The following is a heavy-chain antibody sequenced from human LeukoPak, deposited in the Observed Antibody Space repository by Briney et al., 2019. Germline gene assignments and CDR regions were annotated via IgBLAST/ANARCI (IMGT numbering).Heavy chain of an antibody. D-gene: IGHD6-13*01. J-gene: IGHJ4*02. Sequence: GGSLRLSCAASGFTVSGNYLSWVRQAPGKGLEWVSTIYAGGSTYYADSVKGRFTISRDNSENTLYLQMNTLRVEDTAVYYCARGIAAAASPDYWGQGTLVTVSS. V-gene: IGHV3-66*01. CDR2: IYAGGST. CDR3: ARGIAAAASPDY. CDR1: GFTVSGNY.